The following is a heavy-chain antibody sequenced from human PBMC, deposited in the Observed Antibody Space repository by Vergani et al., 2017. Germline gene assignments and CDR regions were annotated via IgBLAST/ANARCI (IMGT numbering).Heavy chain of an antibody. CDR1: GFTFNQYG. D-gene: IGHD1-14*01. Sequence: QVQLVESGGGLVKPGGSLRVSCAASGFTFNQYGMHWVRQAPGKGLEWVAVTWYDGNNKQYADSVKGRFTISRDNSKSTMYLQMNSLRDEDTGVYYCARDLRLLYNRFDPWGQGTLVTVSS. V-gene: IGHV3-33*01. CDR2: TWYDGNNK. J-gene: IGHJ5*02. CDR3: ARDLRLLYNRFDP.